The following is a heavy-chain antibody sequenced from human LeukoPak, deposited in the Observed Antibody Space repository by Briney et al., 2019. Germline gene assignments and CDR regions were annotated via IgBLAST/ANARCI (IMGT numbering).Heavy chain of an antibody. CDR3: AKEGGARLPDGSPSDSFDI. CDR2: VYYSGIT. D-gene: IGHD3-10*01. J-gene: IGHJ3*02. CDR1: GGSISPYY. V-gene: IGHV4-59*01. Sequence: PSETLSLTCTVSGGSISPYYWNWIRQPPGKGLEWIGYVYYSGITNYNPSLKSRVTMSVDTAKKKFSLKVTSVTAADTAVYYCAKEGGARLPDGSPSDSFDIWGQGTMVTVSS.